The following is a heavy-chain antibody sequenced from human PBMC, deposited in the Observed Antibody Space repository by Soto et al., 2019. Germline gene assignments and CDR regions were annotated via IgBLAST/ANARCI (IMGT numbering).Heavy chain of an antibody. D-gene: IGHD3-10*01. Sequence: VASVKVSCKASGYTFTSYAMHWVRQAPGQRLEWMGWINAGNGNTKYSQKFQGRVTITRDTSASTAYMELSSLRSEDTAVYYCARDSRYGENYFDYWGQGTLVTVSS. CDR3: ARDSRYGENYFDY. J-gene: IGHJ4*02. CDR1: GYTFTSYA. CDR2: INAGNGNT. V-gene: IGHV1-3*01.